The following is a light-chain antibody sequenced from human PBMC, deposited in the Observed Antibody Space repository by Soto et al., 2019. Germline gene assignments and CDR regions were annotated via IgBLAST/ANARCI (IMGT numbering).Light chain of an antibody. Sequence: EIVMTQSPATLSLSPGERAALSCRASQSINSELAWYQQKPGQPPRLLIYGASTSDTGVPTRFTGSESGSDFTLTISGLQSEDFAVYYCQQGHNWPLTFGQGTRLEI. CDR3: QQGHNWPLT. CDR2: GAS. CDR1: QSINSE. V-gene: IGKV3-15*01. J-gene: IGKJ2*01.